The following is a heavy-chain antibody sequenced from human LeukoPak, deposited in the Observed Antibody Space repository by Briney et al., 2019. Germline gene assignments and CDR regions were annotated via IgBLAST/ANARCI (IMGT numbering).Heavy chain of an antibody. Sequence: QPGGSLRLSCATSGFTFADYAVSWFRQAPGKGLEWVGFIRETTQGGTTEYAASVKGRFTISRDDSKSIAHLQMNSLKTEDTVIYYCAREDPWIQLRPADYWGQGTLVTVSS. CDR2: IRETTQGGTT. J-gene: IGHJ4*02. CDR1: GFTFADYA. D-gene: IGHD5-18*01. CDR3: AREDPWIQLRPADY. V-gene: IGHV3-49*03.